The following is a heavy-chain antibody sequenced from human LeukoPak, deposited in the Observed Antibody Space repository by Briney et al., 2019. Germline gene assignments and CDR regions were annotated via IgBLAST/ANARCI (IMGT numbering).Heavy chain of an antibody. CDR3: AGVGRGGYYFDY. D-gene: IGHD3-10*01. J-gene: IGHJ4*02. CDR2: ISYDGSNK. V-gene: IGHV3-30*04. CDR1: GFTFSSYA. Sequence: PGRSLRLSCAASGFTFSSYAMHWVRQAPGKGLEWVAVISYDGSNKYYADSVKGRFTISRDNSKNTLYLQMNSLRAEDTAVYYCAGVGRGGYYFDYWGQGTLVTVSS.